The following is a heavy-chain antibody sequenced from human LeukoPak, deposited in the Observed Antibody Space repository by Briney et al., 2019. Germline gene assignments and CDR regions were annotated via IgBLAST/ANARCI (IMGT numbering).Heavy chain of an antibody. CDR3: AKDLVAAAGTIDY. Sequence: GGSLRLSCAASGFTFSSYSMNWVRQAPGKGLEWVSSISSSSSYIYYADSVKGRFTISRDNSKNTLYLQMNSLRAEDTAVYYCAKDLVAAAGTIDYWGQGTLVTVSS. V-gene: IGHV3-21*01. J-gene: IGHJ4*02. CDR2: ISSSSSYI. D-gene: IGHD6-13*01. CDR1: GFTFSSYS.